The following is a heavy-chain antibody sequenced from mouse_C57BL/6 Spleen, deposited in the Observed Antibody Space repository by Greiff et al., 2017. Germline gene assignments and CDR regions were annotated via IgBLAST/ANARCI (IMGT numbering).Heavy chain of an antibody. CDR2: IDPENGDT. Sequence: VQLQQSGAELVRPGASVKLSCTASGFNIQDDYMHWVKQRPEQGLEWIGWIDPENGDTESASKLQGKATITADTSSNTAYLQLSSLTSDDTAVYYCTTWGFITTVVAPYWGQGTTLTVSS. V-gene: IGHV14-4*01. D-gene: IGHD1-1*01. J-gene: IGHJ2*01. CDR1: GFNIQDDY. CDR3: TTWGFITTVVAPY.